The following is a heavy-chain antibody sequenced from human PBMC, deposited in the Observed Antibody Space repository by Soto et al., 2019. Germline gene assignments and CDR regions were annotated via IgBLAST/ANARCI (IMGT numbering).Heavy chain of an antibody. V-gene: IGHV4-39*01. Sequence: SETLSLTCTVSGGSISSSSYYWGWIRQPPGKGLEWIGSIYYSGSTYYNPSLKSRVTISVDTSKNQFSLKLSSVTAADTAVYYCARVLSMVRGVITYYFDYWGQGTLVTVSS. CDR3: ARVLSMVRGVITYYFDY. D-gene: IGHD3-10*01. CDR2: IYYSGST. CDR1: GGSISSSSYY. J-gene: IGHJ4*02.